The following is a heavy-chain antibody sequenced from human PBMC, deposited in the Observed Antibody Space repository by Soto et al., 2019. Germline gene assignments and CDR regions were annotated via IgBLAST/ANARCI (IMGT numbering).Heavy chain of an antibody. CDR3: ARAPYSSGWWGFDY. Sequence: EVQLVESGGGLVQPGGSLRLSCAASGLTFSSYWMHWVRQAPGKGLVWVSRISTDGSVTTYADSVKGRFTISRDNAKNTLYLQMNSLSTEDTAVYYCARAPYSSGWWGFDYWGQGNLVTVSS. J-gene: IGHJ4*02. CDR2: ISTDGSVT. CDR1: GLTFSSYW. D-gene: IGHD6-19*01. V-gene: IGHV3-74*01.